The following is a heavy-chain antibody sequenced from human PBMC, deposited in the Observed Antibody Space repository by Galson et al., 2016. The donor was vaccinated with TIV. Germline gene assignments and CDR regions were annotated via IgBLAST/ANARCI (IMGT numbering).Heavy chain of an antibody. V-gene: IGHV2-70*11. D-gene: IGHD6-19*01. J-gene: IGHJ4*02. Sequence: PALVKPTQTLTLTCTFSGFSLTTPGMCVSRIRQPPGKALGWLARIDWEDDKYYSTSLKTRLTVSKDTSKNQVVLKMTNLDPADTAAYYCARSCGWSLEDWGQGTLVTVSS. CDR2: IDWEDDK. CDR1: GFSLTTPGMC. CDR3: ARSCGWSLED.